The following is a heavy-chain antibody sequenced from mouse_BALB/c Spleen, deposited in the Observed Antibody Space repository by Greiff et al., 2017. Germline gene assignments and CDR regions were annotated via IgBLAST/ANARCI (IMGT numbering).Heavy chain of an antibody. V-gene: IGHV1S34*01. CDR1: GYSFTGYY. CDR3: AREDYYCSSLRAMDY. Sequence: LVKTGASVKISCKASGYSFTGYYMHWVKQSHGKSLEWIGYISCYNGATSYNQKFKGKATFTVDTSSSTAYMQFNSLTSEDSAVYYCAREDYYCSSLRAMDYWGQGTSVTVSS. J-gene: IGHJ4*01. D-gene: IGHD1-1*01. CDR2: ISCYNGAT.